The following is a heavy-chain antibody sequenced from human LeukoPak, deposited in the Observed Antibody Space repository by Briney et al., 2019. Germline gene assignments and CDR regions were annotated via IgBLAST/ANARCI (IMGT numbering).Heavy chain of an antibody. CDR3: ARRYAGGWTDY. CDR1: GYTFTDYD. D-gene: IGHD6-19*01. Sequence: ASVKVSCKTSGYTFTDYDINWVRQAPGQGLEWMGWMSPNSGHTVYARELQGRVSMTRNTSINAAYMELSSLGSDDTAVYYCARRYAGGWTDYWGQGTLVTVSS. J-gene: IGHJ4*02. V-gene: IGHV1-8*01. CDR2: MSPNSGHT.